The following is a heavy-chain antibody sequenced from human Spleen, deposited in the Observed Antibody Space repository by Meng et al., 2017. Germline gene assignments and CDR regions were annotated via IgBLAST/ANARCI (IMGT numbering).Heavy chain of an antibody. CDR1: GFIFSDYY. Sequence: QAQLVESGGGLVKPGGSLRLSCAASGFIFSDYYMSWIRQAPGKGLEWVSRMNQDGRTINHAGSVRGRFSISRDSARNTLYLQMNTLRVEDTAVYYCVKDFGGNSDYWGQGTLVTVSS. D-gene: IGHD2-21*01. CDR2: MNQDGRTI. CDR3: VKDFGGNSDY. V-gene: IGHV3-11*04. J-gene: IGHJ4*02.